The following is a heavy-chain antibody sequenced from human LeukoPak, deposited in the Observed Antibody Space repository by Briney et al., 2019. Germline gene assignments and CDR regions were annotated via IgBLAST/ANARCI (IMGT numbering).Heavy chain of an antibody. Sequence: GGSLRLSCAASGFTFSGHRMNWVRQAPGKGLEWVADISGSSDDIHYADSVTGRFTISRDNAKNSVYLQMNSLRVEDTAVYYCARDSGRYGYYMDVWGKGTTVTGSS. CDR1: GFTFSGHR. CDR2: ISGSSDDI. CDR3: ARDSGRYGYYMDV. J-gene: IGHJ6*04. V-gene: IGHV3-48*01. D-gene: IGHD1-26*01.